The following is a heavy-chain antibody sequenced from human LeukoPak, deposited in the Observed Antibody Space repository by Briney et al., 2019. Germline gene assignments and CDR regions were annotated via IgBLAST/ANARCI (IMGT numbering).Heavy chain of an antibody. CDR3: TRDRVGLWWFN. J-gene: IGHJ4*02. V-gene: IGHV3-49*04. CDR2: IRSKPYGGTT. CDR1: GFIFSDHY. Sequence: PGGSLRLSCAASGFIFSDHYMDWVRQAPGKGLEWVGFIRSKPYGGTTEYAASVKGRFTISRDDSKTIAYLQMNSLRTEDTAVYYCTRDRVGLWWFNWGQGTLVTVSS. D-gene: IGHD2-21*01.